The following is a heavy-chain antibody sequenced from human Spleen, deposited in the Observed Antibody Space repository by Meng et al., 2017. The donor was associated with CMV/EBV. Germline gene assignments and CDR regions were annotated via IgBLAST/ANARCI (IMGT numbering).Heavy chain of an antibody. J-gene: IGHJ3*02. D-gene: IGHD2-2*01. Sequence: GESLKISCKGSGYSFTSYWIGWVRQMPGKGLEWMGIIYPGDSDTRYSPSFQGQVTILADKSISTAYLQWSSLKASDTAMYYCARHPYIWPDIVVVPAAPNAFDIWGQGTMVTVSS. CDR2: IYPGDSDT. CDR1: GYSFTSYW. V-gene: IGHV5-51*01. CDR3: ARHPYIWPDIVVVPAAPNAFDI.